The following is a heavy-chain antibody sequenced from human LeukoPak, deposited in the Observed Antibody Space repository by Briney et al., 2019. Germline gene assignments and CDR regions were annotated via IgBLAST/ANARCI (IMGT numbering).Heavy chain of an antibody. CDR3: ARTFKGFGELGVDY. Sequence: GSSVQVSCKASGGTFSSYAISWVRQAPGQGLEWMGRIIPILGIANYAQKFQGRVTITADKSTSTAYMELSSLRSEDTAVYYCARTFKGFGELGVDYWGQGTLVTVSS. CDR1: GGTFSSYA. V-gene: IGHV1-69*04. CDR2: IIPILGIA. J-gene: IGHJ4*02. D-gene: IGHD3-10*01.